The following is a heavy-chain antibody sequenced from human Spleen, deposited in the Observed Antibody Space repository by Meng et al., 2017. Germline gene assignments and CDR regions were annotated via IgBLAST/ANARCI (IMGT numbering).Heavy chain of an antibody. D-gene: IGHD3-3*02. CDR1: GGSVSSGDFY. V-gene: IGHV4-61*08. CDR2: IYYSGST. CDR3: ARSSFSASPYYFGY. Sequence: GHLQESGPGLVRPSETLSLTCTVSGGSVSSGDFYWSWIRQPPGKGLEWIGHIYYSGSTNYNPSLKSRVTISIDTSKNQFSLKLSSVTTADTAVYFCARSSFSASPYYFGYWGLGTLVTASS. J-gene: IGHJ4*02.